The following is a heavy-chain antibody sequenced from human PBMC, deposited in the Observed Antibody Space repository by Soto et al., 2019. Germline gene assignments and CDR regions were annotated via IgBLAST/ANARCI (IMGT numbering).Heavy chain of an antibody. V-gene: IGHV3-48*01. Sequence: GGSLRLSCAASGFTFSSYSMNWVRQAPGKGLEWVSYISSSSSTIYYADSVKGRFTISRDNAKNSLYLQMNSLRAEDTAVYYCARDLLRRGEYFQHWGQGTLVTVSS. CDR1: GFTFSSYS. D-gene: IGHD4-17*01. CDR3: ARDLLRRGEYFQH. CDR2: ISSSSSTI. J-gene: IGHJ1*01.